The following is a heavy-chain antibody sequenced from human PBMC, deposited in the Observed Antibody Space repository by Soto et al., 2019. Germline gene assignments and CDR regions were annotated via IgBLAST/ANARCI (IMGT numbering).Heavy chain of an antibody. D-gene: IGHD2-15*01. CDR3: ERERCSGGSCYSGFDY. V-gene: IGHV3-33*01. CDR2: IWYDGSNK. Sequence: QVQLVESGGGVVQPGRSLRLSCAASGFTFSSYGMHWVRQAPGKGLEWVAVIWYDGSNKYYADSVKGRFTISRDNSKNTLYLQMNSLRAEDTAVYYCERERCSGGSCYSGFDYWGQGTLVTVSS. CDR1: GFTFSSYG. J-gene: IGHJ4*02.